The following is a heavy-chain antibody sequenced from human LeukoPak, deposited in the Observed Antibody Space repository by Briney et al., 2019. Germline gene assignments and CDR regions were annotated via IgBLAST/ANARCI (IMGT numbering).Heavy chain of an antibody. CDR2: LSYDGSNK. CDR3: ARDRDSSGWYEGFDY. CDR1: GFTFSSSA. V-gene: IGHV3-30-3*01. Sequence: GRSLRLSCAASGFTFSSSAMHWVRQAPDKGLEWVAVLSYDGSNKYYADSVKGRFTISRDNSKNALYLQMNSLRADDTAVYYCARDRDSSGWYEGFDYWGQGTLVTVSS. J-gene: IGHJ4*02. D-gene: IGHD6-19*01.